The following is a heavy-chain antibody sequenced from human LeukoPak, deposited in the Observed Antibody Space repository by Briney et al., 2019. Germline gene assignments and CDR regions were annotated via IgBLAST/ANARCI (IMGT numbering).Heavy chain of an antibody. CDR3: ARDRRYNYYYQYGMDV. Sequence: GGSLRLSCAASGFTFSSYGMHWVRQAPGKGLEWVAVISFDGSSKYFADSVKGRFTISRDNSKNTLSLQMNSLGAEDSAVYYRARDRRYNYYYQYGMDVWDQGTTVTVSS. D-gene: IGHD1-14*01. V-gene: IGHV3-30*03. CDR1: GFTFSSYG. CDR2: ISFDGSSK. J-gene: IGHJ6*02.